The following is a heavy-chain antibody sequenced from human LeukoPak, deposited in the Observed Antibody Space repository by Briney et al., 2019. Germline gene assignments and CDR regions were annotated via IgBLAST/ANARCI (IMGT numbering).Heavy chain of an antibody. J-gene: IGHJ6*03. CDR3: AREQRYCSSTSCYRRRSYYMDV. D-gene: IGHD2-2*01. CDR1: GFTFSSYN. V-gene: IGHV3-21*01. CDR2: ISSSSSYI. Sequence: GGSLRLSCAASGFTFSSYNINWVRQAPGKGLEWVSSISSSSSYIYYADSVKGRFTISRDNAKNSLYLQMNSLRAEDTAVYYCAREQRYCSSTSCYRRRSYYMDVWGKGTTVTISS.